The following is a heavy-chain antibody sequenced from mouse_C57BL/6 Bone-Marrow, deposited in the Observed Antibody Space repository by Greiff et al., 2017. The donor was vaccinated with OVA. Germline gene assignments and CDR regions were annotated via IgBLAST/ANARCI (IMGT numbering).Heavy chain of an antibody. CDR3: AKYPTTVVAMDY. D-gene: IGHD1-1*01. Sequence: QVHVKQPGAELVKPGASVKLSCKASGYTFTSYWMHWVKQRPGQGLEWIGMIHPNSGSTNYNEKFKSKATLTVDKSSSTAYMQLSSLTSEDSAVYYCAKYPTTVVAMDYWGQGTSVTVSS. V-gene: IGHV1-64*01. CDR2: IHPNSGST. CDR1: GYTFTSYW. J-gene: IGHJ4*01.